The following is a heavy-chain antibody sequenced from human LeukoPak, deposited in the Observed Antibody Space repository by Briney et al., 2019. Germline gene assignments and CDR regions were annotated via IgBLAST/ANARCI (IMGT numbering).Heavy chain of an antibody. Sequence: PSETLSLTCTVSGGSISSSTYYWGWIRQPPGKGLEWIGSIYYSGSTYYNSSLESRVTISVDTSKNQFSLKLSSVTAADTAVYYCAREVRHCSSTSCSSYWGQGTLVTVSS. V-gene: IGHV4-39*07. D-gene: IGHD2-2*01. CDR3: AREVRHCSSTSCSSY. CDR1: GGSISSSTYY. CDR2: IYYSGST. J-gene: IGHJ4*02.